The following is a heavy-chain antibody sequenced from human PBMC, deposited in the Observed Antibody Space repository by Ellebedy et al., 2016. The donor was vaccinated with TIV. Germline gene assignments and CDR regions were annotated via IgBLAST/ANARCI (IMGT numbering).Heavy chain of an antibody. V-gene: IGHV3-7*03. J-gene: IGHJ5*02. Sequence: GGSLRLXCAASGFTFSNAWMSWVRQAPGKGLEWVANIKQDGSEKYYVDSVKGRFTISRDNAKNSLYLQMNSLTAEDTAVYYCARGPTWLDPWGQGTLVTVSS. CDR1: GFTFSNAW. CDR3: ARGPTWLDP. CDR2: IKQDGSEK.